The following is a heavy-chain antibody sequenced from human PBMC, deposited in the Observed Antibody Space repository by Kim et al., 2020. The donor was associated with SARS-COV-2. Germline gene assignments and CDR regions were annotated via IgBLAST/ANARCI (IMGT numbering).Heavy chain of an antibody. Sequence: GGSLRLSCAASGFTFSSYAMSWVRQAPGKGLEWVSAISGSGGSTYYADSVKGRFTISRDNSKNTLYQQMNSLRAEDTAVYYCAKDEGYDFWSGYYNSFDYWGQGTLVTVSS. V-gene: IGHV3-23*01. CDR1: GFTFSSYA. CDR3: AKDEGYDFWSGYYNSFDY. CDR2: ISGSGGST. D-gene: IGHD3-3*01. J-gene: IGHJ4*02.